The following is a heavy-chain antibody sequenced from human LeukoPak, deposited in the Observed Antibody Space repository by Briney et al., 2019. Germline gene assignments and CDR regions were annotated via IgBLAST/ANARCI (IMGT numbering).Heavy chain of an antibody. CDR1: GYTFTGYY. Sequence: ASVKVSCKASGYTFTGYYMHWVRQAPGQGLEWMGRINPNSGGTNYAQKFQGRVTMTRDTSISTAYMELSRLRSDDTAVYYCARARYDFWSGYHLWSFDYWGQGTLVTVSS. V-gene: IGHV1-2*06. J-gene: IGHJ4*02. CDR3: ARARYDFWSGYHLWSFDY. D-gene: IGHD3-3*01. CDR2: INPNSGGT.